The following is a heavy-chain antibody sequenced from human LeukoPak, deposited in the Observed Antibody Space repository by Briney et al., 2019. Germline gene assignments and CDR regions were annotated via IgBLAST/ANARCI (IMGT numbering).Heavy chain of an antibody. J-gene: IGHJ4*02. Sequence: ASVKVSCKASGYTFTGYTIHWVRQAPGQGLEWMGRINPNSGGTNYAQKFQGRVTMTRDTSISTAYMELSRLRSDDTAVYYCARVYYDSSGYNYGPFDYWGLGTLVAVSS. CDR2: INPNSGGT. CDR3: ARVYYDSSGYNYGPFDY. D-gene: IGHD3-22*01. CDR1: GYTFTGYT. V-gene: IGHV1-2*06.